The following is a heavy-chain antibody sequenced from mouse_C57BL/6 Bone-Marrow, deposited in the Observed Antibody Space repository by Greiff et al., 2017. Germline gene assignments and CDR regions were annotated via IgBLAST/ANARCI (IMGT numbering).Heavy chain of an antibody. CDR1: GFTFSDYG. CDR3: ARGDYADEGAWLAY. J-gene: IGHJ3*01. Sequence: EVKLVESGGGLVKPGGSLKLSCAASGFTFSDYGMHWVRQAPETGLKWVAYISSGSSTIYYTDTVKGRFTISRANAKNTLFLQMTSLKSEDTAMYYIARGDYADEGAWLAYWGQGTLVTVSA. D-gene: IGHD2-13*01. V-gene: IGHV5-17*01. CDR2: ISSGSSTI.